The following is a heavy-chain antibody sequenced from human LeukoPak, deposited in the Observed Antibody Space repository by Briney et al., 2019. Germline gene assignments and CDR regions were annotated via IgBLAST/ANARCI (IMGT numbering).Heavy chain of an antibody. CDR2: ISWNSGSI. CDR3: AKDNRRHYTSGPNPDSLH. V-gene: IGHV3-9*01. CDR1: GFIFNNYA. Sequence: SLRLSCAGSGFIFNNYAMHWVRQPPGKGLEWVSGISWNSGSIDYADSVKGRFTISRDNAKNSLYLQMNNLRVEDTAFYYCAKDNRRHYTSGPNPDSLHWGQGALVTVSS. D-gene: IGHD6-19*01. J-gene: IGHJ4*02.